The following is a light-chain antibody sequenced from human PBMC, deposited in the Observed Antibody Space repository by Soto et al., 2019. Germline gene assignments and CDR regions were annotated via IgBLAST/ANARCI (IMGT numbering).Light chain of an antibody. CDR1: QSVSGW. Sequence: DIQMTQSPSSLSASVGDTVTVTCRASQSVSGWLAWYQQKPGKAPKLLIYAASSLQSGVPSRFSGSGSGTDFTLTISRLEPEDFAVYYCQQYGSPTWTFGQGTKVDI. CDR2: AAS. J-gene: IGKJ1*01. V-gene: IGKV1-5*01. CDR3: QQYGSPTWT.